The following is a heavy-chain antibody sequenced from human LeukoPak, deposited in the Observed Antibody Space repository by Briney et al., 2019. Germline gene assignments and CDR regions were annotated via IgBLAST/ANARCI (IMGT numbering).Heavy chain of an antibody. CDR1: GYTFTSYD. Sequence: ASVKVSCKASGYTFTSYDINWMRQATGQGLEWMGWMNPNSGNTGYAQKFQGRVTMTRNTSISTAYMELSSLRSEDTAVYCCARAGSTGWYAVGYWGQGTLVTVSS. V-gene: IGHV1-8*01. CDR2: MNPNSGNT. CDR3: ARAGSTGWYAVGY. J-gene: IGHJ4*02. D-gene: IGHD6-19*01.